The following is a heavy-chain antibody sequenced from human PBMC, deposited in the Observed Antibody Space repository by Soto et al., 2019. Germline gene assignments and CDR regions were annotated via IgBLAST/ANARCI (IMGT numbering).Heavy chain of an antibody. V-gene: IGHV4-59*01. D-gene: IGHD6-19*01. Sequence: TSETLSLTCTVSGVSISSYYWSWIRQPPGKGLEWIGYIYYSGSTNYNPSLKSRVTISVDTSKNQFSLKLSSVTAADTAVYYCAREGGHSSGWYEAYYFDYWGQGTLVTVSS. CDR1: GVSISSYY. CDR3: AREGGHSSGWYEAYYFDY. J-gene: IGHJ4*02. CDR2: IYYSGST.